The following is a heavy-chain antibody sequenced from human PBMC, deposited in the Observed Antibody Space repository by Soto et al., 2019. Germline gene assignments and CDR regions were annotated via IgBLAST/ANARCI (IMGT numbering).Heavy chain of an antibody. CDR3: ARVAVAGISSAAVCWFDP. D-gene: IGHD6-19*01. CDR1: GGSISSGYYY. J-gene: IGHJ5*02. V-gene: IGHV4-30-4*01. Sequence: SETLSLTCTVSGGSISSGYYYWSWIRQAPGKGLEWIGYIYYSGSTYYNPSLKSRVTISVDTSKKQFSLKLSSVTAADTAVYYCARVAVAGISSAAVCWFDPWGQGTLVTVSS. CDR2: IYYSGST.